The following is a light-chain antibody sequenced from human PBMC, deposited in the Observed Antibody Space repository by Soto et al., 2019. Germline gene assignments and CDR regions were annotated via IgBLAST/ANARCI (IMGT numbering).Light chain of an antibody. J-gene: IGKJ1*01. Sequence: IQMTQSPSTLSASVGDRVTITCRASQSIGRFLAWYQHQPGKAPKLLIYDASTLESGVPSRFSGTGSGTEFTFSISRLEPEDFAVYYCQQYGSSPTTFGQGTKVDIK. CDR2: DAS. V-gene: IGKV1-5*01. CDR1: QSIGRF. CDR3: QQYGSSPTT.